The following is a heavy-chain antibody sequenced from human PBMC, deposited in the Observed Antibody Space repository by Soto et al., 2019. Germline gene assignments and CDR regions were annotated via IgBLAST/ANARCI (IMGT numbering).Heavy chain of an antibody. CDR2: IYYSGST. CDR3: AGGEWLNSWFDP. D-gene: IGHD3-3*01. J-gene: IGHJ5*02. V-gene: IGHV4-61*08. Sequence: SETLSLTCTVSGGSISSGDYYWSWIRQPPGKGLEWIGYIYYSGSTNYNPSLKSRVTISVDTSKNQFSLKLSSVTAADTAVYYCAGGEWLNSWFDPWGQGTLVTV. CDR1: GGSISSGDYY.